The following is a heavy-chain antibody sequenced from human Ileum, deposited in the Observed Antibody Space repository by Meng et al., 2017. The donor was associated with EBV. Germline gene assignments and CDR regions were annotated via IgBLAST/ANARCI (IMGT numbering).Heavy chain of an antibody. CDR1: GYKFDDYT. CDR2: INPGIGST. Sequence: QVQLVPSGADMKNPGASVEISCKASGYKFDDYTIQWLRQAPGQRLEWLGWINPGIGSTYDSKTIRGRLTITMDTSASTVYMRLTSLTSEDTAVYYCAREEGGRFDSWGQGTLVTVSS. D-gene: IGHD2-15*01. CDR3: AREEGGRFDS. J-gene: IGHJ4*02. V-gene: IGHV1-3*01.